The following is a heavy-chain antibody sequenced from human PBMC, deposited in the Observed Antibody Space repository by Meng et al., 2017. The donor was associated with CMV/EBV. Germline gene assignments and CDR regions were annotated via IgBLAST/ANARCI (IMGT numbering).Heavy chain of an antibody. CDR2: ISYDGSNK. D-gene: IGHD3-3*01. CDR3: ARAYNSAIFGVVGSFDY. Sequence: GESLKISCAASGFTFSSHAMHWVRQAPGKGLEWVAVISYDGSNKYYEDSVKGRFTITRDNSKNTQYLQMNSLRAEDTAVYYFARAYNSAIFGVVGSFDYWGQGTLVTVSS. V-gene: IGHV3-30*04. CDR1: GFTFSSHA. J-gene: IGHJ4*02.